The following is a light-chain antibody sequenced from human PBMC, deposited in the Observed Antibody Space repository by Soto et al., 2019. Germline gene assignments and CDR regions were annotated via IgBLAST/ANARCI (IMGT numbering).Light chain of an antibody. CDR1: SSDVGGYNY. V-gene: IGLV2-11*01. Sequence: QLVLTQPRSVSGSPGQSVTISCTGTSSDVGGYNYVSWYQEHPGKAPKLMIYDVSKRPSGVPDRFSGSKSGNTASLTISGLQAEDEADYYCCSYAGTYAFVMFGGGTKVTVL. J-gene: IGLJ3*02. CDR2: DVS. CDR3: CSYAGTYAFVM.